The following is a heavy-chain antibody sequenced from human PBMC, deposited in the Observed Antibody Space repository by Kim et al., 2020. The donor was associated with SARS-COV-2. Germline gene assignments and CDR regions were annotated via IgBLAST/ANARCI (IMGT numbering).Heavy chain of an antibody. V-gene: IGHV1-58*01. CDR2: IVVGSGNT. CDR1: GFTFTSSA. Sequence: SVKVSCKASGFTFTSSAVQWVRQARGQRLEGIGWIVVGSGNTNYAQKFHERVTITMDMYTSTAYMELSTLRSEDTAVYYCAAAVYYDSSGYYYSGSESFDIWGQGTMVTVSS. CDR3: AAAVYYDSSGYYYSGSESFDI. D-gene: IGHD3-22*01. J-gene: IGHJ3*02.